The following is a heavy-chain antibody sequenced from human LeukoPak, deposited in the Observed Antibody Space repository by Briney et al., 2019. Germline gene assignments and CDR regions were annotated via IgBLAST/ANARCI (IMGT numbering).Heavy chain of an antibody. Sequence: PSETLSLTCTVSGGSISSSSFYWSWIRQPPGKGLEWIGEINHSGSTNYNPSLKSRVTISVDTSKNQFSLKLSSVTTADTAVYYCRLYGSGSYIDSWGQGTLVTVSS. CDR3: RLYGSGSYIDS. J-gene: IGHJ4*02. D-gene: IGHD3-10*01. V-gene: IGHV4-39*07. CDR1: GGSISSSSFY. CDR2: INHSGST.